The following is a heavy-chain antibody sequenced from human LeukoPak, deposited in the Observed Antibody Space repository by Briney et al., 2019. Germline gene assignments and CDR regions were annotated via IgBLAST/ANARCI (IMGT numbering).Heavy chain of an antibody. CDR1: GASIGSYY. Sequence: KPSETLSLTCSVSGASIGSYYWIWIRQPPGKGPEWLGTIYYSGNTKYNSSPKSRVSILADTSNNQFSLRLSSVTAADTAVYYCAREGLTTIGVIDVWGKGTTVTVSS. CDR3: AREGLTTIGVIDV. CDR2: IYYSGNT. V-gene: IGHV4-59*01. D-gene: IGHD1-1*01. J-gene: IGHJ6*03.